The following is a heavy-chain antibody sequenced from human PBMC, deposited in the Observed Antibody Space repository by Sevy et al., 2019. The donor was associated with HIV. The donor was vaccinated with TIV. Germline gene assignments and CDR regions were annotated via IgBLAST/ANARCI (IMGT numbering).Heavy chain of an antibody. CDR1: GFAFSTYG. V-gene: IGHV3-33*01. CDR3: ARERRSSGIDY. J-gene: IGHJ4*01. D-gene: IGHD3-10*01. CDR2: IWYEGINK. Sequence: GGSLRLSCTASGFAFSTYGMHWVRQAPGKGLEWVAIIWYEGINKDYAEPVKGRFTISRDNSKNTLYLQMNSLRVDVTAVYYCARERRSSGIDYWGQGTLVTVSS.